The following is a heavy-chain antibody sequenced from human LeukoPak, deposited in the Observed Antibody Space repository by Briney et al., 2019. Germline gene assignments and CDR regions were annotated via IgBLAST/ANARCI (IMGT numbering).Heavy chain of an antibody. CDR3: ARGRGSCDY. CDR2: ISSSSSYI. CDR1: GFTVSSNY. D-gene: IGHD3-10*01. Sequence: GGSLRLSCAASGFTVSSNYMSWVRQAPGKGLEWVSSISSSSSYIYYADSVKGRFTISRDNAKNSLYLQMNSLRAEDTAVYYCARGRGSCDYWGQGTLVTVSS. V-gene: IGHV3-21*01. J-gene: IGHJ4*02.